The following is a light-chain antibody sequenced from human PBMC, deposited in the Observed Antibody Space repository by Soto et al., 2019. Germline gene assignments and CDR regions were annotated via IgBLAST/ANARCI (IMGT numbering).Light chain of an antibody. V-gene: IGKV1-27*01. J-gene: IGKJ1*01. CDR3: QCYNDTPLT. Sequence: DIQMTQSPSSLSGSVGDSVTITCRASQGTSNYLAWYQQRPGKAPTLLIYAASTLQSGVPSRFSCSGSGIDFSLTISRLQPEDVATYYCQCYNDTPLTFGQGTKVEIK. CDR1: QGTSNY. CDR2: AAS.